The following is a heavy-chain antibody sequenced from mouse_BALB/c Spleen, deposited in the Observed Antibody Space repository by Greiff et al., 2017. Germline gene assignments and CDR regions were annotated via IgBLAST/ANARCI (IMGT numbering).Heavy chain of an antibody. J-gene: IGHJ4*01. D-gene: IGHD1-1*02. CDR3: ARLWQYYYAMDY. Sequence: EVQVVESGGGLVKPGGSLKLSCAASGFTFSDYYMYWVRQTPEKRLEWVATISDGGSYTYYPDSVKGRFTISRDNAKNNLYLQMSSLKSEDTAMYYCARLWQYYYAMDYWGQGTSVTVSS. V-gene: IGHV5-4*02. CDR2: ISDGGSYT. CDR1: GFTFSDYY.